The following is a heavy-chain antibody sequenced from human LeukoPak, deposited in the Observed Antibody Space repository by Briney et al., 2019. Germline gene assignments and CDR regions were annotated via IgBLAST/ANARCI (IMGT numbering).Heavy chain of an antibody. CDR2: ISASGGSS. Sequence: GGSLRLSCAASGFTFSSYAMTWVRQAPGKGLEWVSTISASGGSSYYADSVKGRFTISRDNSKNTLYLQMNSLRAEDTAVYYCAKDPSDVDAFDIWGQGTMVTVSS. J-gene: IGHJ3*02. CDR3: AKDPSDVDAFDI. V-gene: IGHV3-23*01. CDR1: GFTFSSYA.